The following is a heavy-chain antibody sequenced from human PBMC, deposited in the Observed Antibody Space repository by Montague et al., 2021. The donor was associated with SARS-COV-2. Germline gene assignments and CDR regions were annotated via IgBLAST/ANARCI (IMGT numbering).Heavy chain of an antibody. CDR3: ARHGGNDAFDI. CDR1: GGSIGAYY. CDR2: IDNSGST. Sequence: SETLSLTCTASGGSIGAYYWSWIRQPPRKGLEWIGYIDNSGSTNHNPSLESRVTMLVDTSKNQFSLKLNSVAAADTAVYYCARHGGNDAFDIWGRGTMVTVSS. V-gene: IGHV4-59*01. D-gene: IGHD4-23*01. J-gene: IGHJ3*02.